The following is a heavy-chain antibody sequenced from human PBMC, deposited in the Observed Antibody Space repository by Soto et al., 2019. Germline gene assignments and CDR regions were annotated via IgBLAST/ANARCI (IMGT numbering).Heavy chain of an antibody. J-gene: IGHJ4*02. CDR1: GGSFTEYY. D-gene: IGHD3-3*01. Sequence: SETLSLTCAVYGGSFTEYYWNLVRQYPGKGLEWIGDVSHTGSAKYNPSLKSRVAMSIEKSKNQISLTMNFVTAADTAVFYCAFYDFSGCTCYDYWGQGTLVTVSS. CDR3: AFYDFSGCTCYDY. CDR2: VSHTGSA. V-gene: IGHV4-34*01.